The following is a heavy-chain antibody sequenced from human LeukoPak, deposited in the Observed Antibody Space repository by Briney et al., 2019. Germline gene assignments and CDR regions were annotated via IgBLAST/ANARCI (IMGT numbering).Heavy chain of an antibody. CDR3: ARVRPLWFLSYNYMDV. J-gene: IGHJ6*03. V-gene: IGHV4-39*02. CDR2: INHSGST. Sequence: SETLSLTCTVSGGSISSSSYYWGWIRQPPGKGLEWIGEINHSGSTNYHPSLKSRVTIFVDTSKKQLSLKLSSVTAADTAVYFCARVRPLWFLSYNYMDVWGKGATVTVSS. D-gene: IGHD5-18*01. CDR1: GGSISSSSYY.